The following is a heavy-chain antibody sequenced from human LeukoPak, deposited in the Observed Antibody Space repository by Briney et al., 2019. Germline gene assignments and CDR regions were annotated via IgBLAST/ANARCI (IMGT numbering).Heavy chain of an antibody. D-gene: IGHD4-17*01. J-gene: IGHJ4*02. Sequence: PGRSLRLSCAASGFTFSNYAMHWVRQAPGKGLEWVAVISYDGSNKYYADSVKGRFTISRDNSKNTLYLQMNSLRTEDTAVYYCARDAGEADFDYWGQGTLVTVSS. V-gene: IGHV3-30-3*01. CDR3: ARDAGEADFDY. CDR1: GFTFSNYA. CDR2: ISYDGSNK.